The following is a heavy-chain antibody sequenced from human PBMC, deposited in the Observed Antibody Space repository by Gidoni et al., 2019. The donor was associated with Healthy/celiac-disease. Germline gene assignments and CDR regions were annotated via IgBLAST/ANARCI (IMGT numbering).Heavy chain of an antibody. CDR1: GFTFSSYA. J-gene: IGHJ5*02. D-gene: IGHD3-9*01. V-gene: IGHV3-23*01. Sequence: EVQLLESGGGLVQPGGSLRLSCAASGFTFSSYAMSWVRQAPGKGLEWVSAISGSGGSTYYAVSVNGRFPISRDNAKNTLSLQMNSLRAEDTAVYYCAKDAYYDTNWFDPWGQGTLVTVSS. CDR2: ISGSGGST. CDR3: AKDAYYDTNWFDP.